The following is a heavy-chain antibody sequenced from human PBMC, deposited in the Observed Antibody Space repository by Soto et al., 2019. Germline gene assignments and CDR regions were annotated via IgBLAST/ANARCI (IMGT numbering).Heavy chain of an antibody. J-gene: IGHJ4*02. Sequence: SETLSLTCTVSGAPMNRYYWSWIRQPPGKALEWIGYIFNSETSRYNPSLRSRIAMSVDRSKNQFSLTMTSLTAADTAVYFCASVYGTDSGLDYWGQGDLVTVSS. CDR2: IFNSETS. CDR3: ASVYGTDSGLDY. CDR1: GAPMNRYY. D-gene: IGHD2-15*01. V-gene: IGHV4-59*01.